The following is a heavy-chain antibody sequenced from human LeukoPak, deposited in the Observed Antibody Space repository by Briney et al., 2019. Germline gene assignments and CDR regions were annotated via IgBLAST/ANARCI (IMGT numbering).Heavy chain of an antibody. D-gene: IGHD5-18*01. J-gene: IGHJ4*02. CDR3: ARSRYGKSRAQFDY. CDR1: GGSISSYY. Sequence: SETLSLTCTVSGGSISSYYWSWIRQPAGKGLEWIGRIYTSGSTNYNPSLKSRVPMSVDTSKNQYSLKLSSVTAADTAVYYCARSRYGKSRAQFDYWGQGTLVTVSS. CDR2: IYTSGST. V-gene: IGHV4-4*07.